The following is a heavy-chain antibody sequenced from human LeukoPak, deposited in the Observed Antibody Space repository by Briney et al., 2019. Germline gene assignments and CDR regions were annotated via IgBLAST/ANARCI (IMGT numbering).Heavy chain of an antibody. CDR3: ARGRLGCSSTSCYTEIQYYFDY. CDR2: INHSGST. J-gene: IGHJ4*02. CDR1: GGSFNGYY. Sequence: SETLSLTCAVYGGSFNGYYWSWIRQPPGKGLEWIGEINHSGSTNYNPSLKSRVTISVDTSKNQFSLKLSSVTAADMAVYYCARGRLGCSSTSCYTEIQYYFDYWGQGTLVTVSS. D-gene: IGHD2-2*02. V-gene: IGHV4-34*01.